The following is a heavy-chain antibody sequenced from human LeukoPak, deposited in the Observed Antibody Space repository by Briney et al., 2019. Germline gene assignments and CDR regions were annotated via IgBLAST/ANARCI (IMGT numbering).Heavy chain of an antibody. CDR2: VYYSGGA. J-gene: IGHJ6*02. Sequence: SETPSLTPSVSGASVCSGSYYWGWIRQPPGKKLEWIGIVYYSGGAYYNPSLTVRVTISVDTYNTQFSLKLNSVTAADTAVYDCATRSYYDTSGVYGMDVWGQGTTVTVSS. CDR3: ATRSYYDTSGVYGMDV. V-gene: IGHV4-39*05. CDR1: GASVCSGSYY. D-gene: IGHD3-22*01.